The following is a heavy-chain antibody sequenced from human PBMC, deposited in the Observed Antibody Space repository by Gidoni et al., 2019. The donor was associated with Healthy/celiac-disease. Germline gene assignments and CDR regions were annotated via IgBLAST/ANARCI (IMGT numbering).Heavy chain of an antibody. V-gene: IGHV4-34*01. D-gene: IGHD3-10*01. CDR2: INHSGST. J-gene: IGHJ5*02. CDR1: GGSFSGYY. CDR3: ARRDMVRGVNWFDP. Sequence: QVQLQQWGAGLLKPSETLSLTCAVYGGSFSGYYWSWIRQPPGKGLEWIGEINHSGSTNYNPSLKSRVTISVDTSKNQFSLKLSSVTAADTAVYYCARRDMVRGVNWFDPWGQGTLVTVSS.